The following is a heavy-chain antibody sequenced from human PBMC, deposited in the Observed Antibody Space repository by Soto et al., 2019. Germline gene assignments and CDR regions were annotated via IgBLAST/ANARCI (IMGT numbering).Heavy chain of an antibody. Sequence: SGPTLVNPTQTLTLTCTFSGFSLSTSQVGVGWIRQPPGKALEWLAHVYWNDDKYYSLSLKSRLTISKDTSKSQVVLTMTNMDPVDTATYYCAHLNTRVYYFDDWGQGALVTASS. CDR1: GFSLSTSQVG. CDR2: VYWNDDK. V-gene: IGHV2-5*01. CDR3: AHLNTRVYYFDD. J-gene: IGHJ4*02.